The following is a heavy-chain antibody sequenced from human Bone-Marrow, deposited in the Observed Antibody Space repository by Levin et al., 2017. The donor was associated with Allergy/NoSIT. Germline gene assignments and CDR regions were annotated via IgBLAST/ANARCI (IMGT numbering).Heavy chain of an antibody. Sequence: RSSETLSLTCTVSGGSISNYYWTWVRQPPGKELEWIGYIFDTGSTKYNPSLKSRVTMSVDTSKNQFSLQLSSMTSADTGAYYCAREQWELPLSDYWGQGTLVTVSS. V-gene: IGHV4-59*01. CDR1: GGSISNYY. J-gene: IGHJ4*02. CDR3: AREQWELPLSDY. CDR2: IFDTGST. D-gene: IGHD1-26*01.